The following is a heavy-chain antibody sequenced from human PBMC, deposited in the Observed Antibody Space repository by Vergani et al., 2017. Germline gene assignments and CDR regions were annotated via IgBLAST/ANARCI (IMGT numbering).Heavy chain of an antibody. D-gene: IGHD4-17*01. J-gene: IGHJ6*02. V-gene: IGHV1-3*01. CDR1: GYTFTSYA. CDR3: AKDYSVYGDWDYGMDV. Sequence: QVQLVQSGAEVKKPGASVKVSCKASGYTFTSYAMHWVRQAPGQRLEWMGWINAGNGNTKYSQKFQGRVTITRDTSASTAYMELSSLRSEDTAVYYCAKDYSVYGDWDYGMDVWGQGTTVTVSS. CDR2: INAGNGNT.